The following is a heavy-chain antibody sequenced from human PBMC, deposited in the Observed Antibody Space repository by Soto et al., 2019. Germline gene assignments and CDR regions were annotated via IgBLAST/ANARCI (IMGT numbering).Heavy chain of an antibody. Sequence: EVQVLESGGGLVQPGGSLRLSCAASGFTFSNYAMSWVRQAPGKGLEWVSAIGGGGVPTYHADSVKGRFTISRDNSKNPLYLQMNGLSAEDRAVYYCAKGPWHPPPCFDPWGRGTLVPVPS. CDR2: IGGGGVPT. V-gene: IGHV3-23*01. J-gene: IGHJ5*02. CDR1: GFTFSNYA. CDR3: AKGPWHPPPCFDP.